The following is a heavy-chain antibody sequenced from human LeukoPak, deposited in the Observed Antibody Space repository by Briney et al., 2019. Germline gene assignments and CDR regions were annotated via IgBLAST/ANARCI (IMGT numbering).Heavy chain of an antibody. V-gene: IGHV3-9*03. J-gene: IGHJ3*02. CDR2: ISWNSGSI. CDR1: GFTFDDYA. Sequence: GGSLRLSCAASGFTFDDYAMHWVRQAPGKGLEWVSGISWNSGSIGYADSVKGRFTISRDNAKNSLYLQMNSLRAEDMALYYCAKAQFPRVYDSSGSAAFDIWGQGTMVTVSS. CDR3: AKAQFPRVYDSSGSAAFDI. D-gene: IGHD3-22*01.